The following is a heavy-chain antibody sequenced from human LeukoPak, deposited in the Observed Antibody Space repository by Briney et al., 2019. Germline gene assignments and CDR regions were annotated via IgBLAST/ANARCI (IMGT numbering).Heavy chain of an antibody. D-gene: IGHD6-6*01. CDR2: INPNSGGT. Sequence: ASVKVSCKASGYTFTGYYMHWVRQAPGQGLEWMGWINPNSGGTNYAQKFQGRVTMTRDTSISTAYMELSRLRSDDTAVYYCARTQSLGRQLVKKYYFDYWGQGTLVTVSS. V-gene: IGHV1-2*02. CDR3: ARTQSLGRQLVKKYYFDY. CDR1: GYTFTGYY. J-gene: IGHJ4*02.